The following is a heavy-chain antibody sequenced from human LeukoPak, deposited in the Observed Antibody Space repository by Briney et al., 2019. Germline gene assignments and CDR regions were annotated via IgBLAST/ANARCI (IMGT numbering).Heavy chain of an antibody. V-gene: IGHV1-8*01. CDR3: ARGVGSGWYHYYYYYGMDV. D-gene: IGHD6-19*01. CDR2: MNPNSGNT. Sequence: ASVKVSCRASGYTFTSYDINWVRQATGQGLEWMGWMNPNSGNTGYAQKFQGRVTMTRNTSISTAYMELSSLRSEDTAVYYCARGVGSGWYHYYYYYGMDVWGRGTTVTVSS. J-gene: IGHJ6*02. CDR1: GYTFTSYD.